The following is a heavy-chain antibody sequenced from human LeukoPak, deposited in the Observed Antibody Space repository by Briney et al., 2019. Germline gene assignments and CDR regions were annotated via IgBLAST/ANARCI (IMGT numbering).Heavy chain of an antibody. V-gene: IGHV3-30*02. CDR1: GFTFSSHG. CDR2: IWYDGSLK. J-gene: IGHJ6*02. D-gene: IGHD4-23*01. Sequence: GGSLRLSCAASGFTFSSHGMHWVRQAPGKGLEWVALIWYDGSLKYYADSVQGRFTISRDNSKNTLYLQMNSLRAEDTAVYYCAKDNSVSNTDYYYYGMDVWGQGTTVTVSS. CDR3: AKDNSVSNTDYYYYGMDV.